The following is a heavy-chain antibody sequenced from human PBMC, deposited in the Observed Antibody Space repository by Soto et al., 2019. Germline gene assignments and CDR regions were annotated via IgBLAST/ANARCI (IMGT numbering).Heavy chain of an antibody. CDR3: ARDTLTYTHSTFDY. CDR2: ISSSSSTI. CDR1: GFTFSSYS. J-gene: IGHJ4*02. Sequence: GGSLRLSCAASGFTFSSYSMNWVRQAPGKGLEWVSYISSSSSTIYYADSVKGRFTISRDNAKNSLYQQMNSLRAEDTAVYYCARDTLTYTHSTFDYWGQGTLVTVSS. V-gene: IGHV3-48*01. D-gene: IGHD1-26*01.